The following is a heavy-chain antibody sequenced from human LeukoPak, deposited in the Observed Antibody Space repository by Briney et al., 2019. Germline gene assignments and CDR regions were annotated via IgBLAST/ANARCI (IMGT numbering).Heavy chain of an antibody. V-gene: IGHV4-34*01. Sequence: AGSLRLSCAASGFTFSSYAMSWVRQPPGKGLEWIGEINHSGSTNYNPSLKSRVTISVDTSENQFSLKLSSVTAADTAVYYCARAKRREYSSSFVDYWGQGTLVTVSS. CDR3: ARAKRREYSSSFVDY. D-gene: IGHD6-6*01. J-gene: IGHJ4*02. CDR2: INHSGST. CDR1: GFTFSSYA.